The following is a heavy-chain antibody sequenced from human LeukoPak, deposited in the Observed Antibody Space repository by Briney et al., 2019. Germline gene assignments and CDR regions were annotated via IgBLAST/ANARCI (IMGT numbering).Heavy chain of an antibody. CDR3: AKTFVVVVAAGDAFYI. Sequence: GGSLRLSCAASGFTVTSHYVAWVRQTPGKGLEWLSIMFDGGTTYYADSVNGRASISRDTSTNSLYLQMNSLKDDDTAVYYCAKTFVVVVAAGDAFYIWGQGTMVTVSS. CDR1: GFTVTSHY. D-gene: IGHD2-15*01. V-gene: IGHV3-66*01. J-gene: IGHJ3*02. CDR2: MFDGGTT.